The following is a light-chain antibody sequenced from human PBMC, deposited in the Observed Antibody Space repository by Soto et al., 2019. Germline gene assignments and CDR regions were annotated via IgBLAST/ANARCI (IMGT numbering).Light chain of an antibody. J-gene: IGLJ2*01. CDR3: SSYGGSSNVL. Sequence: QSVLTQPPSASGSLGQSVTISCTGTSSDIGSYNYVSWYQHHPGKAPKLMIYEVFKRPSGVPDRFSGSKSGNTASLTVSGLQAEDEADYYRSSYGGSSNVLFGGGTKLTVL. CDR2: EVF. V-gene: IGLV2-8*01. CDR1: SSDIGSYNY.